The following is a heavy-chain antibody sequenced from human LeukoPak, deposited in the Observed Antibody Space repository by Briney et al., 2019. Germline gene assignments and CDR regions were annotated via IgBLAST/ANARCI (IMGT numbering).Heavy chain of an antibody. CDR2: IYPGDSDT. CDR1: GYSFTSYW. CDR3: ARRKHDYGDYVDY. V-gene: IGHV5-51*01. D-gene: IGHD4-17*01. Sequence: GESLKISCKGSGYSFTSYWIGWVRQMPGEGLEWMGIIYPGDSDTRYSPSFQGQVTISADKSISTAYLQWSSLKASDTAMYYCARRKHDYGDYVDYWGQGTLVTVSS. J-gene: IGHJ4*02.